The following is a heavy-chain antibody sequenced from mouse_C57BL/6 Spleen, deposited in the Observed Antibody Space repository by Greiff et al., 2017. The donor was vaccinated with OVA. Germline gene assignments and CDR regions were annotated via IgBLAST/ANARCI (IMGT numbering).Heavy chain of an antibody. D-gene: IGHD1-1*01. Sequence: VQLQQPGAELVRPGTSVKLSCKASGYTFTSYWMHWVKQRPGQGLEWIGVIDPSDSYTNYNQKFKGKATLTVDTSSSTAYMQLSSLTSEDSAVYYCAREPITTSAMDYWGQGTSVTVSS. CDR1: GYTFTSYW. CDR3: AREPITTSAMDY. CDR2: IDPSDSYT. J-gene: IGHJ4*01. V-gene: IGHV1-59*01.